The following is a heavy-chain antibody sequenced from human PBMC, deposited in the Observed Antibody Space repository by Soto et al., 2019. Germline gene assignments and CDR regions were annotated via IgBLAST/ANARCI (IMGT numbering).Heavy chain of an antibody. CDR1: GFTFSTSW. V-gene: IGHV3-74*01. CDR2: MNSDGTTT. CDR3: ARGPTGWFGYDY. D-gene: IGHD3-10*01. Sequence: EVHLVESGGGLVQPGGSLRLSCAASGFTFSTSWMHWVRQVPGKGLVWVSRMNSDGTTTNYADSEKGRFTISRDNAKDTLYLQMSGQWAEDTAVYYCARGPTGWFGYDYWGRGSLVTVSS. J-gene: IGHJ4*02.